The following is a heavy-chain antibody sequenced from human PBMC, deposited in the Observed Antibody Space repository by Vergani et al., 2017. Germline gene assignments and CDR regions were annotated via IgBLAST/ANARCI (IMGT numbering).Heavy chain of an antibody. V-gene: IGHV3-23*01. Sequence: EVQLLESGGDLVQPGGSLRLSCAASGFTFNHYAMNWVRQAPGKGLEWVSGISGSGGSTYYAGSVKGRFTISRDSSKNTLYLQTNSLSAGDTAVYYCAKANPRNSXYDYLYYYHAMDVWGQGTTVTVSS. CDR2: ISGSGGST. CDR1: GFTFNHYA. D-gene: IGHD5-12*01. CDR3: AKANPRNSXYDYLYYYHAMDV. J-gene: IGHJ6*02.